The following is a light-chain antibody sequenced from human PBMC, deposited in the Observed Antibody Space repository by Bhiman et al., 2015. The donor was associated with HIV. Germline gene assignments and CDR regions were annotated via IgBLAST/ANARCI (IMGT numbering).Light chain of an antibody. CDR3: SSYGGTTYWGM. V-gene: IGLV2-11*01. Sequence: QSALTQPRSVSGSPGQSVTISCTGTSSDVGDYNYVSWYQQHPGKAPKLIVYAVTQRPSGVPDRFSGSKSGNTAFLTVSGLQPEDEADYYCSSYGGTTYWGMFGGGTKLTVL. CDR1: SSDVGDYNY. CDR2: AVT. J-gene: IGLJ3*02.